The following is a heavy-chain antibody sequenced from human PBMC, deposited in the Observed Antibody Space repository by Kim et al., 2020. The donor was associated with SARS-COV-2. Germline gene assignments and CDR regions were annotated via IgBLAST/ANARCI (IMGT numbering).Heavy chain of an antibody. CDR3: ASYYYDSSGYYYQGAGDFDY. V-gene: IGHV7-4-1*02. Sequence: ASVKVSCKASGYTFTSYAMNWVRQAPGQGLEWMGWINTNTGNPTYAQGFTGRFVFSLDTSVSTAYLQISSLKAEDTAVYYCASYYYDSSGYYYQGAGDFDYWGQGTLVTVSS. D-gene: IGHD3-22*01. CDR1: GYTFTSYA. CDR2: INTNTGNP. J-gene: IGHJ4*02.